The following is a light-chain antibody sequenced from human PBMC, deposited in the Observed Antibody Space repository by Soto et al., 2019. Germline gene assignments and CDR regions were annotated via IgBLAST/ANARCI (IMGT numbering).Light chain of an antibody. CDR2: DAS. Sequence: DIHMSQSPSTLSASVGYRFTITCRASQSISSWLAWYQQKPGKAPKLLXYDASTLQSGVPSSFSGSGSGTEFTLTISSLQHEDFANHYCQQLNSYHSITFGQGTRLEIK. CDR3: QQLNSYHSIT. J-gene: IGKJ5*01. V-gene: IGKV1-5*01. CDR1: QSISSW.